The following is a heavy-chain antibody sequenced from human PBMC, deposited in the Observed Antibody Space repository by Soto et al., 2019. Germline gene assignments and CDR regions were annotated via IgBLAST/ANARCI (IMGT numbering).Heavy chain of an antibody. CDR2: IIPIFGTA. Sequence: ASVKVSCKASGGTFSSYAISWVRQAPGQGLEWMGGIIPIFGTANYAQKFQGRVMITADESTSTAYMELSSLRSEDTAVYYCARGEVGARRGSYYYYGMDVWGQGTTVTVSS. CDR3: ARGEVGARRGSYYYYGMDV. D-gene: IGHD1-26*01. V-gene: IGHV1-69*13. J-gene: IGHJ6*02. CDR1: GGTFSSYA.